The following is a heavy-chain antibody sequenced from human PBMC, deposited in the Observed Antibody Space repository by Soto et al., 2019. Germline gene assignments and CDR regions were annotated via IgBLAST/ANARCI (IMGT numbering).Heavy chain of an antibody. V-gene: IGHV1-18*01. Sequence: ASVKVSCSASGGTFSRYSITWVRQAPGQGLEWRGWISTYNGDTNYAQTFQGRVTMTTDTSTSTVHMEVRSLRSDDTAVYYCAREGVARYYYYVMDVWGQGTPVTVSS. D-gene: IGHD5-12*01. CDR1: GGTFSRYS. J-gene: IGHJ6*02. CDR3: AREGVARYYYYVMDV. CDR2: ISTYNGDT.